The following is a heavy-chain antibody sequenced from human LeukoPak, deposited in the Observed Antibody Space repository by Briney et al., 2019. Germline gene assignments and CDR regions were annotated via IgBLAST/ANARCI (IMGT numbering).Heavy chain of an antibody. CDR1: GGSISSSSYY. Sequence: SETLSLTCTVSGGSISSSSYYWGWIRQPPGKGLEWIGSIYYSGSTYYNPSLKSRVTISVDTSKNQFSLKLSSVTAADTAVYYCARATGRIAAAAIDYWGQGTLVTVSS. CDR2: IYYSGST. CDR3: ARATGRIAAAAIDY. V-gene: IGHV4-39*07. J-gene: IGHJ4*02. D-gene: IGHD6-13*01.